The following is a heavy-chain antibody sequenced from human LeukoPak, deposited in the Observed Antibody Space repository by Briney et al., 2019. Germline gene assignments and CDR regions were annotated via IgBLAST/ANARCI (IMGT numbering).Heavy chain of an antibody. V-gene: IGHV4-59*02. D-gene: IGHD1-26*01. CDR1: GASVSSYY. Sequence: SETLSLTCTVSGASVSSYYWSWIRQPPGKGLEWIGTIRHSGTTYYNPSLKSRVTISVDTSKNQFSLKLSSVTAADTAVYYCARASGREGYNWFDPWGQGTLVTVSS. J-gene: IGHJ5*02. CDR3: ARASGREGYNWFDP. CDR2: IRHSGTT.